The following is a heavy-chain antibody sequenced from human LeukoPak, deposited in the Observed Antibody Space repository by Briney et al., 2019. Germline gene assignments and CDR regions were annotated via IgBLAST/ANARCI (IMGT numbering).Heavy chain of an antibody. V-gene: IGHV3-74*01. J-gene: IGHJ4*02. D-gene: IGHD3-10*01. CDR2: INTDGSST. CDR1: GFTFSSYW. CDR3: AKAFGGRYGSGSYYAFDY. Sequence: PGGSLRLSCAASGFTFSSYWMHWVRQAPGKGLVWVSRINTDGSSTSYADSVKGRFTISRDNSKNTLYLQMNSLRAEDTAVYYCAKAFGGRYGSGSYYAFDYWGQGTLVTVSS.